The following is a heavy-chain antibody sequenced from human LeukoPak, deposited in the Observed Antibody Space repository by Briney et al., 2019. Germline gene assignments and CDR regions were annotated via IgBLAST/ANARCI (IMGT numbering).Heavy chain of an antibody. CDR3: ARDVPHYFGSGSYSSDY. CDR2: ISQSGST. Sequence: PSETLSLTCTVSGGSISSNYYWGWIRQPPGKGLEWIGSISQSGSTYYSLSLRSRVTISIDTSKNQFSLNLSSVTAADAAVYYCARDVPHYFGSGSYSSDYWGQGTLVTVSS. V-gene: IGHV4-38-2*02. CDR1: GGSISSNYY. D-gene: IGHD3-10*01. J-gene: IGHJ4*02.